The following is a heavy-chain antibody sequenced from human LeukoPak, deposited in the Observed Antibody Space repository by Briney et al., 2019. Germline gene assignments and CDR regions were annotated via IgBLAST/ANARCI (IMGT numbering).Heavy chain of an antibody. J-gene: IGHJ3*02. CDR1: GYTLTELS. Sequence: ASVKVSCKVSGYTLTELSMHWVRQAPGKGLEWMGGFDPEDGETIYAQKFQGRVTITADESTSTAYMELSSLRSEDTAVYYCAQDANRGADFWSGPTDDAFDIWGQGTMVTVSS. CDR3: AQDANRGADFWSGPTDDAFDI. D-gene: IGHD3-3*01. CDR2: FDPEDGET. V-gene: IGHV1-24*01.